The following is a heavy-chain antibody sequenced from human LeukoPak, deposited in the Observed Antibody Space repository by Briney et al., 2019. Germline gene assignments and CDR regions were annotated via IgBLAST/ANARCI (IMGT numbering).Heavy chain of an antibody. J-gene: IGHJ4*02. CDR1: GFTFDDYG. CDR2: INWNGGST. V-gene: IGHV3-20*04. D-gene: IGHD5-18*01. Sequence: GGSLRLSCAASGFTFDDYGMSLVRQAPGKGLEWVSGINWNGGSTGYADSVKGRFTISRDNAKNSLYLQMNSLRAEDTALYYCARGGGDVDTAIPPYIDYWGQGTLVTVSS. CDR3: ARGGGDVDTAIPPYIDY.